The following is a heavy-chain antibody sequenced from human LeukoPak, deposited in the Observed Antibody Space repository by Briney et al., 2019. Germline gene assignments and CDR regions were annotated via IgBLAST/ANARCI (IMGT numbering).Heavy chain of an antibody. Sequence: GESLKISCKGSGYSFTSYWIGWVRQMPGKGLEWMGIIYPGDSDTTYSPSFQGQITISADKSISTAYLQWSSLKASDTAMYYCARHKKHGWGLGYYLDVWGRGTTVIVSS. J-gene: IGHJ6*03. CDR3: ARHKKHGWGLGYYLDV. V-gene: IGHV5-51*01. CDR2: IYPGDSDT. CDR1: GYSFTSYW. D-gene: IGHD3-16*01.